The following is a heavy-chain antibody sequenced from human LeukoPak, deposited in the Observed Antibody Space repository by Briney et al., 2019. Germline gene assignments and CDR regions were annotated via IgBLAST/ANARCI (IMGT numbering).Heavy chain of an antibody. V-gene: IGHV3-33*01. J-gene: IGHJ4*02. CDR2: IWYDGSNK. D-gene: IGHD4-17*01. Sequence: GGSLRLSCAASGFTFSSYGMRWVRQAPGKGLEWVAVIWYDGSNKYYADSVKGRFTISRDNSKNTLYLQMNSLRAEDTAVYYCARDGDYGDYCDYWGQGTLVTVSS. CDR1: GFTFSSYG. CDR3: ARDGDYGDYCDY.